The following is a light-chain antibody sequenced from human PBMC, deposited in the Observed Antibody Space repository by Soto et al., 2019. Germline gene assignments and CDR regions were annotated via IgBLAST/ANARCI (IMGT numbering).Light chain of an antibody. Sequence: AIRMTQSPSSFSASTGDRVTITCRASQGISSYLAWYQQKPGKAPKLLIYAASTLQSGVPSRFSGSGSGTDFPLTISRLQSEDFATNYCQQYYSYPQTFGQGTKVEIK. CDR3: QQYYSYPQT. J-gene: IGKJ1*01. V-gene: IGKV1-8*01. CDR1: QGISSY. CDR2: AAS.